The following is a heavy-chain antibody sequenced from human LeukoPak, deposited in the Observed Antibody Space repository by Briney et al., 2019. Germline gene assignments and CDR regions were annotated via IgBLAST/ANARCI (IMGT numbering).Heavy chain of an antibody. Sequence: KPSETLSLTCNVSGGSIRGYYWSWIRQPPGKGLEWIGYIYYSGSTHYNPSLKSRVTISVDTSKNQFSLKLSSVTAAGTAVYYCARVYYSSSYDYWYFDLWGRGTLVTVSS. CDR1: GGSIRGYY. CDR2: IYYSGST. D-gene: IGHD6-13*01. J-gene: IGHJ2*01. V-gene: IGHV4-59*01. CDR3: ARVYYSSSYDYWYFDL.